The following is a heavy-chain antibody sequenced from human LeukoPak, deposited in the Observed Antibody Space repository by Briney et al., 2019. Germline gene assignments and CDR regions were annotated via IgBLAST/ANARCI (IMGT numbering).Heavy chain of an antibody. D-gene: IGHD2-15*01. CDR3: ARDLFDYCSGGSCYANWFDP. CDR1: GYTFTSYG. CDR2: ISAYNGNT. Sequence: GASVKVSCKASGYTFTSYGISWVRQAPGQGLEWMGWISAYNGNTNYAQKLQGRVTMTTDTSTSTAYMELRSLRSDDTAVYYCARDLFDYCSGGSCYANWFDPWGQGTLVTVSS. J-gene: IGHJ5*02. V-gene: IGHV1-18*01.